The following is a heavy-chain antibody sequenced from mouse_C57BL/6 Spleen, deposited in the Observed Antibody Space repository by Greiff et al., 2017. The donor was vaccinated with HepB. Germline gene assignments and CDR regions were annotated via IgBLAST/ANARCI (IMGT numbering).Heavy chain of an antibody. CDR3: AIWGQLKPWFAY. CDR2: IHPSDSDT. J-gene: IGHJ3*01. CDR1: GYTFTSYW. V-gene: IGHV1-74*04. Sequence: LMEPGASVKVSCKASGYTFTSYWMHWVKQRPGQGLEWIGRIHPSDSDTNYNQKFKGKATLTVDKSSSTAYMQLSSLTSEDSAVYYCAIWGQLKPWFAYWGQGTLVTVSA. D-gene: IGHD3-2*02.